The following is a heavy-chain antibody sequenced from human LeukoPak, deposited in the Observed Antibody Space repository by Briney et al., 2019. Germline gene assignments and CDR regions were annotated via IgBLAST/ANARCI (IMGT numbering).Heavy chain of an antibody. D-gene: IGHD2-2*01. J-gene: IGHJ4*02. CDR3: ARGGERYCSSASCSLDY. Sequence: SETLSLTCTVSGGSISSYYWSWIRQPAGKGLEWIGRIYTSGSTNYNPSLKSRVTISVDTSKNQFSLKLSSVTAADTAVYYCARGGERYCSSASCSLDYWGQGTLVTVSS. CDR2: IYTSGST. CDR1: GGSISSYY. V-gene: IGHV4-4*07.